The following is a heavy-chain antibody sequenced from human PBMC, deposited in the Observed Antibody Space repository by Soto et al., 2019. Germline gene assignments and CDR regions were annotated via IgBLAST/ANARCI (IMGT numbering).Heavy chain of an antibody. Sequence: LRLSCAASGFTFSSYGMHWVRQAPGKGLEWVAVIWYDGSNKYYADSVKGRFTISRDNSKNTLYLQMNSLRAEDTAVYYCARGNGYSYGYNYYYYGMDVWGQGTTVTVSS. D-gene: IGHD5-18*01. J-gene: IGHJ6*02. CDR2: IWYDGSNK. CDR3: ARGNGYSYGYNYYYYGMDV. CDR1: GFTFSSYG. V-gene: IGHV3-33*01.